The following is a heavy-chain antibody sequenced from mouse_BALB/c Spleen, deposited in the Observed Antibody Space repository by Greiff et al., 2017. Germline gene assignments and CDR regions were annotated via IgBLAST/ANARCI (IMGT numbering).Heavy chain of an antibody. Sequence: VQRVESGPGLVAPSQSLSITCTVSGFSLTSYGVHWVRQPPGKGLEWLGVIWAGGSTNYNSALMSRLSISKDNSKSQVFLKMNSLQTDDTAMYYCARDRDPAAMDYWGQGTSVTVSS. V-gene: IGHV2-9*02. CDR2: IWAGGST. J-gene: IGHJ4*01. CDR1: GFSLTSYG. CDR3: ARDRDPAAMDY.